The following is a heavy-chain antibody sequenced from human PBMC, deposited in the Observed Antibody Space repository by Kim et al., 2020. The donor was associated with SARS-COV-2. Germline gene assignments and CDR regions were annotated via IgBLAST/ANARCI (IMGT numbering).Heavy chain of an antibody. CDR3: AKKFSSSWYVDY. D-gene: IGHD6-13*01. V-gene: IGHV3-23*01. Sequence: YYADTVKGRCTNSRDNSKNTLYLQMNSLRAEDTAVYYCAKKFSSSWYVDYWGQGPLVTVSS. J-gene: IGHJ4*02.